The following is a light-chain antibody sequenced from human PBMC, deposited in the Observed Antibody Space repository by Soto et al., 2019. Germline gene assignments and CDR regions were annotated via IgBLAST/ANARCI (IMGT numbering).Light chain of an antibody. J-gene: IGKJ1*01. CDR2: DAS. V-gene: IGKV1-5*01. CDR3: QQYNSYSWT. Sequence: DIQMTQSPSTLSAAVGDRVTITCRASQSISSWLAWYQQKPGKAPKLLIYDASSLESGVPSRFSGSGSGTEFTLTLRSLQPDDFATYCCQQYNSYSWTFGQGTKVEIK. CDR1: QSISSW.